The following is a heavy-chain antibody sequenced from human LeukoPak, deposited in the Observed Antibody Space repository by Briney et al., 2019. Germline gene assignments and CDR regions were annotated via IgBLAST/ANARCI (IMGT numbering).Heavy chain of an antibody. CDR3: ALGQGYSSSTPFDY. Sequence: GGSLRLSCAASGFTFSSYAMSWVRQAPGKGLEWVSAISGSGGSTYYADSVKGRFTISRDNSKNTLYLQMNSLRAEDTAVYYCALGQGYSSSTPFDYWGQGTLVAVSS. CDR1: GFTFSSYA. D-gene: IGHD6-6*01. CDR2: ISGSGGST. V-gene: IGHV3-23*01. J-gene: IGHJ4*02.